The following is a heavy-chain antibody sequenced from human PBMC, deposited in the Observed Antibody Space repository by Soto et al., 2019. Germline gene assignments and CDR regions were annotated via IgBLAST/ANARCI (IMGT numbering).Heavy chain of an antibody. D-gene: IGHD3-22*01. V-gene: IGHV3-23*01. CDR3: AKLPTYYYDSSGYYYAYYFDY. CDR2: ISGSGGST. CDR1: GFTFSSYA. J-gene: IGHJ4*02. Sequence: EVQLLESGGGLVQPGGSLRLSCAASGFTFSSYAMSWVRQAPGKGLEWVSAISGSGGSTYYADSVKGRLTISRDNSKNTLYLQMNSLRAEDTAVYYCAKLPTYYYDSSGYYYAYYFDYWGQGTLVTVSS.